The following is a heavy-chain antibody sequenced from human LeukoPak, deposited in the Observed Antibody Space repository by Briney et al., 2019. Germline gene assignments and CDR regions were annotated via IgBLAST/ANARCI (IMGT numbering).Heavy chain of an antibody. V-gene: IGHV1-18*01. CDR1: GYTFTSYG. CDR2: ISAYNGNT. Sequence: ASVKVSCKASGYTFTSYGISWVRQAPGQGLEWMGWISAYNGNTNYAQKLQGRVTMTRDTSISTAYMELSRLRSDDTAVYYCARGSYYYDSSGSFGYWGQGTLVTVSS. J-gene: IGHJ4*02. CDR3: ARGSYYYDSSGSFGY. D-gene: IGHD3-22*01.